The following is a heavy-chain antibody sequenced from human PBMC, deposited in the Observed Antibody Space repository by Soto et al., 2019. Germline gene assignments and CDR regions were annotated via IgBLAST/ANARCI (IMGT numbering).Heavy chain of an antibody. J-gene: IGHJ4*02. D-gene: IGHD3-3*01. CDR3: ASGSSAYDFWSGYPTDY. V-gene: IGHV3-21*01. CDR2: ISSSSSYI. Sequence: KAGGSLRLSCAASGFTFSSYSMNWVRQAPGKGLEWVSSISSSSSYIYYADSVKGRFTISRDNAKNSLYLQMNSLRAEDTAVYYCASGSSAYDFWSGYPTDYWGQGTLVTVSS. CDR1: GFTFSSYS.